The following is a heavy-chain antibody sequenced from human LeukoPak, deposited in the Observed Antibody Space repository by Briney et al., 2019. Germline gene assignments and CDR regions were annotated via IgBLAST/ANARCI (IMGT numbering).Heavy chain of an antibody. D-gene: IGHD2-2*02. CDR1: GLTFSNYW. V-gene: IGHV3-7*01. J-gene: IGHJ3*02. CDR2: IKEDGSEK. CDR3: ARECSITSCYRSTDAFDI. Sequence: GGSQTLSCAPSGLTFSNYWMSWVRQAPGKGVEGVANIKEDGSEKYYVDSVKGRFTISRDNAKNSLYLQMNSLRAEDTAVYYCARECSITSCYRSTDAFDIWGQGTMVTVSS.